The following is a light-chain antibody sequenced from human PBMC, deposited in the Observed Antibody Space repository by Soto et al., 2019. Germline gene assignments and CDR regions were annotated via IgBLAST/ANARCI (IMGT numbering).Light chain of an antibody. CDR2: GNS. J-gene: IGLJ1*01. V-gene: IGLV1-40*01. Sequence: QSVLTQPPSVCGAPGQTVTISCAWSSSNIGPGFDVHWYQQVSGAAPKLLIYGNSNRPSGVPDRFSGSRSATSASLAITGLQPEDEADYYCQSYDSSLRGSVFGPGTKVTVL. CDR1: SSNIGPGFD. CDR3: QSYDSSLRGSV.